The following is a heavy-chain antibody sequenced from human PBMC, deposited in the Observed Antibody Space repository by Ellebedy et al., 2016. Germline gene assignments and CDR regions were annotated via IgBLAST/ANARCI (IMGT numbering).Heavy chain of an antibody. J-gene: IGHJ5*02. V-gene: IGHV5-51*01. Sequence: GESLKISXKGSGYNFASYWIGWVRQMPGKGLEWMGIIYPGDSATIYSPSFQGQVTISADKSISTAYLQWSSLKASDTAMYYCARASMVRGVIPWFDPWGQGTLVTVSS. D-gene: IGHD3-10*01. CDR2: IYPGDSAT. CDR1: GYNFASYW. CDR3: ARASMVRGVIPWFDP.